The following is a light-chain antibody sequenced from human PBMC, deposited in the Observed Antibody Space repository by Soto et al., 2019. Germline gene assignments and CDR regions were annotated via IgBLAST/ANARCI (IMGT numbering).Light chain of an antibody. J-gene: IGKJ1*01. CDR2: GAS. V-gene: IGKV3-15*01. CDR1: QRIRNN. CDR3: QQYNNWPRT. Sequence: EIVMTQSPATLSVSPGEGATLSCRASQRIRNNLAWYQQKVGQAPRLLIYGASTRATGVPARLSGGGSGTEFTLTISSLQSEDFAVYYCQQYNNWPRTFGQGTKVDIK.